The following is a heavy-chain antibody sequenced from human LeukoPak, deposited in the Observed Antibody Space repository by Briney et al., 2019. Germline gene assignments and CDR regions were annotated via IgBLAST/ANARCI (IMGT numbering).Heavy chain of an antibody. D-gene: IGHD3-3*01. V-gene: IGHV1-8*03. CDR1: GYTFTSYD. Sequence: ASVKVSCKASGYTFTSYDINWVRQATGQGLEWMGWMNPNSGNTGYAQKFQGRVTITRNTSISTAYMELSSLRSEDTAVYYCARGKGGPYYDFWAILDYYYYYMDVWGKGTTVTVSS. J-gene: IGHJ6*03. CDR3: ARGKGGPYYDFWAILDYYYYYMDV. CDR2: MNPNSGNT.